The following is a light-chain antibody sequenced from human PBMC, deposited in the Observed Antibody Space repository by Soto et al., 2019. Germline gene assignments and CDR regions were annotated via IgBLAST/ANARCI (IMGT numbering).Light chain of an antibody. CDR2: DAS. CDR3: QQYNSYWT. V-gene: IGKV1-5*01. J-gene: IGKJ1*01. Sequence: DIQMTQSPSTLSASVGDRDTITCRASQSISSWLAWYQQKPGKAPKVLIYDASSLKSGVPSRFRGSESGTEFTLTISNLQPDDFATYYCQQYNSYWTFGQGTKV. CDR1: QSISSW.